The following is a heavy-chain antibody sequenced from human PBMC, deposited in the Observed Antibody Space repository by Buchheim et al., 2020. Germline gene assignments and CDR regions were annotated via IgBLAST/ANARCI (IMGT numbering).Heavy chain of an antibody. J-gene: IGHJ6*02. D-gene: IGHD6-13*01. CDR1: GGSFSAYY. CDR2: INHSGST. CDR3: AAFTDGGIAVSGTIEAYVTDV. Sequence: QVQLQQWGAGLLKPSETLSLTCAVYGGSFSAYYWSWIRQPPGKGLEWIGEINHSGSTNYNPSLKSRVTISVDSSRNQISLNVHSVTAADTAVYYCAAFTDGGIAVSGTIEAYVTDVWGQGT. V-gene: IGHV4-34*02.